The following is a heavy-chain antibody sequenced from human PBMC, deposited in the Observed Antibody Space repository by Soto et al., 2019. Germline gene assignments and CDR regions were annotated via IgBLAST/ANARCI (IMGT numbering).Heavy chain of an antibody. CDR3: ARGPSPAGTDYYYGMDV. Sequence: GGSLRLSCAASGFTFSSYAMHWVRQAPGKGLEWVAVISYDGSNKYYADSVKGRFTISRDNSKNTLYLQMNSLRAEDTAVYYCARGPSPAGTDYYYGMDVWGQGTTVTVSS. V-gene: IGHV3-30-3*01. D-gene: IGHD6-13*01. CDR2: ISYDGSNK. CDR1: GFTFSSYA. J-gene: IGHJ6*02.